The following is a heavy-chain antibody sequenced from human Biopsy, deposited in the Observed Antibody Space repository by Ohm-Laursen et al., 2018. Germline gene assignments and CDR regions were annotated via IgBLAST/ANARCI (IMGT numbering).Heavy chain of an antibody. CDR2: ISYDGSYK. J-gene: IGHJ4*02. V-gene: IGHV3-30*18. Sequence: SLRLSCTASGFTLTDSGMHWVRQAPGKGLEWVALISYDGSYKNYGDSVKGRFTISRDNSKNTLYLQMNSLRPEDAAVYYCAKQEGVAYGDIDYWGQGTLVTVSS. CDR1: GFTLTDSG. D-gene: IGHD3-10*01. CDR3: AKQEGVAYGDIDY.